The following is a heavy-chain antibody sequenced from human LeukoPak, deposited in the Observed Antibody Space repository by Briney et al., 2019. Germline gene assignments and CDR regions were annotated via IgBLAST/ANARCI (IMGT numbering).Heavy chain of an antibody. Sequence: GGSLRLSCAASGFTFSSYEMNWVRQAPGKGLEWVSYISSSGSTIYYADSVKGRFTISRDNAKNSLYLQMNSARAEDTAVYYCARGYCSTTRCPDYMDVWGKGTTVTISS. CDR1: GFTFSSYE. D-gene: IGHD2-2*01. CDR3: ARGYCSTTRCPDYMDV. V-gene: IGHV3-48*03. J-gene: IGHJ6*03. CDR2: ISSSGSTI.